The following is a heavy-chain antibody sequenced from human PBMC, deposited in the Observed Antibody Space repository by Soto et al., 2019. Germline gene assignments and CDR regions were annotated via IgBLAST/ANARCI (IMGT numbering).Heavy chain of an antibody. Sequence: GGSLRLSCEASGFIFNFYWMTWVRQAPGKGLEWVAMIKHDGSEKYYVDSVKGRFTISRDKAGNSLYLQIDSLRAEDTAVYECVRDSVSAILTGNQDLVYWGEVSLVTVSS. CDR1: GFIFNFYW. CDR3: VRDSVSAILTGNQDLVY. D-gene: IGHD3-3*01. J-gene: IGHJ4*02. CDR2: IKHDGSEK. V-gene: IGHV3-7*03.